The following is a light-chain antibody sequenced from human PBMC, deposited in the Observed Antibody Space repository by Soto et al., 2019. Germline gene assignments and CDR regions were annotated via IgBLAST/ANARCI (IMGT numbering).Light chain of an antibody. V-gene: IGKV1-5*03. Sequence: DIQMTQSPSTLSASVGDRVTITCRASQSLSSWLAWYQQKPGKAPELLIYKASSLQSGVPSRFSGSGSGTDFTLTISSLEPEDFAIYYCQQRANWPLTTFGHGTRLEIK. J-gene: IGKJ5*01. CDR2: KAS. CDR1: QSLSSW. CDR3: QQRANWPLTT.